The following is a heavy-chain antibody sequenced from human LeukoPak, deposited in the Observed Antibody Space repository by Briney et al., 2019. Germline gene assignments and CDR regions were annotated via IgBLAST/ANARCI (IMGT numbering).Heavy chain of an antibody. CDR3: ARDSENYDFWSGYDY. CDR1: GYTFTGYY. V-gene: IGHV1-69*04. D-gene: IGHD3-3*01. CDR2: IIPILGIA. J-gene: IGHJ4*02. Sequence: SVKVSCKASGYTFTGYYMHWVRQAPGQGLEWMGRIIPILGIANYAQKFQGRVTITADKSTSTAYMELSSLRSEDTAVYYCARDSENYDFWSGYDYWGQGTLVTVSS.